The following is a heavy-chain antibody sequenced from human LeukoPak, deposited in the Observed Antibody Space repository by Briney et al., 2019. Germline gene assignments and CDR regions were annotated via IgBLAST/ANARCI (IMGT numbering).Heavy chain of an antibody. Sequence: ASVKVSCKASGYTFTSYGISWVRQAPGQGLEWMGWISAYNGNTNYAQKLQGRVTMTTDTSTSTAYMELSSLRSEDTAVYYCARVRSRDGYNYVFDYWGQGTLVTVSS. CDR1: GYTFTSYG. V-gene: IGHV1-18*01. CDR3: ARVRSRDGYNYVFDY. D-gene: IGHD5-24*01. J-gene: IGHJ4*02. CDR2: ISAYNGNT.